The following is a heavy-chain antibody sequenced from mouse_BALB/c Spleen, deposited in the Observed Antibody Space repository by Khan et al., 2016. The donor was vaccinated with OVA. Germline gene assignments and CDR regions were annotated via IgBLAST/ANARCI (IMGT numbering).Heavy chain of an antibody. CDR2: IDPAKGNT. CDR3: TDSFLLYGMDY. Sequence: VQLQQSGAELVKPGASVKLSRTASGFKIKDIYIHWVKQRPVQGLEWIGRIDPAKGNTKFDQKFQGKASITADTSSNTAYLQLSSLTSEDTAVYYCTDSFLLYGMDYWGQGTSVTVSS. V-gene: IGHV14-3*02. J-gene: IGHJ4*01. D-gene: IGHD1-2*01. CDR1: GFKIKDIY.